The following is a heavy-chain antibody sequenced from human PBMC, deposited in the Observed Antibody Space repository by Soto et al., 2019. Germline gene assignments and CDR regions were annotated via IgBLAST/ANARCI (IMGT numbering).Heavy chain of an antibody. CDR1: GFTFSNYG. CDR3: ARDDEYSGNGMDV. D-gene: IGHD3-10*01. CDR2: ILNDGSNR. J-gene: IGHJ6*02. V-gene: IGHV3-33*01. Sequence: QVQLVESGGGVVQPGRSLRLSCAASGFTFSNYGMHWVRQAPGKGLEWVPVILNDGSNRYHADSVKDRFTISRDNSKNTLYLQMNSLRAEDTAVYYCARDDEYSGNGMDVWGQGTTVTVS.